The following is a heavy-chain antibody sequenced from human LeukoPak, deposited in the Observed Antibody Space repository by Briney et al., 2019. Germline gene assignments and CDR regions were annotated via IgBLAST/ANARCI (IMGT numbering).Heavy chain of an antibody. CDR3: ARVQAECSGGSYYYNY. CDR2: INPNSGGT. V-gene: IGHV1-2*02. J-gene: IGHJ4*02. Sequence: ASVKVSCKASGYTFTGYYMHWVRQAPGQGLEWMGWINPNSGGTNYAQRFQGRVTMTRDTSISTAYMELSRLRSDDTAVYYCARVQAECSGGSYYYNYWGQGTLVTVSS. D-gene: IGHD2-15*01. CDR1: GYTFTGYY.